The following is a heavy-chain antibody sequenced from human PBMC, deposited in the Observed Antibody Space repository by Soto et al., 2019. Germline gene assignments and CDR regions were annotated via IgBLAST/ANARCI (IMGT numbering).Heavy chain of an antibody. CDR3: ARYYDTFDY. Sequence: QLQLQESGPGLVKPSETLSLNCVVSGGSISIINHYLGWIRQPPGKVLEWLGCIFYRGTTYYNPSLKSRVTTAVDTSKKQFSRKLSSVTAAGSAVYYCARYYDTFDYWGQGTLVTVSS. D-gene: IGHD3-22*01. CDR1: GGSISIINHY. V-gene: IGHV4-39*01. CDR2: IFYRGTT. J-gene: IGHJ4*02.